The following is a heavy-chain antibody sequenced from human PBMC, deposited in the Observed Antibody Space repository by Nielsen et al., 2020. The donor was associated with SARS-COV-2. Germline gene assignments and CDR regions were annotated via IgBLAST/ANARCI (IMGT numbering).Heavy chain of an antibody. CDR2: VNPNSGAT. Sequence: ASVTVSYKASGYTFTGHYMHWMRQAPGQGPEWMGRVNPNSGATNYAQKCQGRVTLTRDTSINTTYKELNRLTSDDTAVYYCARVRSSSGIWFDPWGQGTLVVVSS. CDR1: GYTFTGHY. J-gene: IGHJ5*02. D-gene: IGHD3-10*01. V-gene: IGHV1-2*06. CDR3: ARVRSSSGIWFDP.